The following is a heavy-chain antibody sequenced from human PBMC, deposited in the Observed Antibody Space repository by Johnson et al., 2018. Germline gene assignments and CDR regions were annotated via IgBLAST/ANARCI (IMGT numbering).Heavy chain of an antibody. CDR1: GVTVTSYT. V-gene: IGHV3-33*06. CDR3: VKEGGAATAPGHEEAFDI. CDR2: LWYDGSQT. Sequence: QVQLQESGGGVVQPGTSLTLSCFTSGVTVTSYTWPWVRQAPGQGLEWVAVLWYDGSQTGYGDSVKGRSAISRDNAYVYLQMTSLRAEETAVYFCVKEGGAATAPGHEEAFDIWGQGTMVTVSS. D-gene: IGHD3-16*01. J-gene: IGHJ3*02.